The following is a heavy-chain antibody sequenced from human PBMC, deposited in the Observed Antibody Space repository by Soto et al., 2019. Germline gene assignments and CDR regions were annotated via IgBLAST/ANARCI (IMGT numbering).Heavy chain of an antibody. Sequence: PGESLKISCEGSGYSFTSYWIGWARQMSGKGLEWMGIINPGDSDTRYSPSFQGQVTISVDKSINTAYLHWSSLKASDTAMYYCERRPNLEHGMDVWGQGTTVTVSS. J-gene: IGHJ6*02. CDR1: GYSFTSYW. V-gene: IGHV5-51*01. CDR2: INPGDSDT. CDR3: ERRPNLEHGMDV.